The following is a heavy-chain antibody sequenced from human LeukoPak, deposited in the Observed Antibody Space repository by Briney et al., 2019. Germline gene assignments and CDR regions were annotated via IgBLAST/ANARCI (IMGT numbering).Heavy chain of an antibody. Sequence: SETLSLTCTVSGGSISSYYWSWIRQPPGKGLEWIGYIYYSGSTNYNPSLKSRVTISVDTSKNQFSLKLSSVTAADTAVYYCARYDSRGGHFDYWGQGTLVTVSP. CDR3: ARYDSRGGHFDY. J-gene: IGHJ4*02. CDR2: IYYSGST. V-gene: IGHV4-59*01. D-gene: IGHD3-22*01. CDR1: GGSISSYY.